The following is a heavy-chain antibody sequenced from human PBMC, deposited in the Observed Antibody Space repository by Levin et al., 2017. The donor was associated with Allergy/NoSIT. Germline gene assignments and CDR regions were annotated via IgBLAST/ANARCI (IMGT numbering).Heavy chain of an antibody. CDR1: GFTFSSYA. Sequence: GESLKISCAASGFTFSSYAMHWVRQAPGKGLEWVAVISYDGSNKYYADSVKGRFTISRDNSKNTLYLQMNSLRAEDTAVYYCARVYYDSSGYGMDVWGQGTTVTVSS. CDR3: ARVYYDSSGYGMDV. V-gene: IGHV3-30-3*01. CDR2: ISYDGSNK. J-gene: IGHJ6*02. D-gene: IGHD3-22*01.